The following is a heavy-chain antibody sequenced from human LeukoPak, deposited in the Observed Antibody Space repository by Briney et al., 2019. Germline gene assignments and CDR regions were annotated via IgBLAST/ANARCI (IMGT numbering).Heavy chain of an antibody. CDR3: ARQRTTFGGVISIFDY. D-gene: IGHD3-16*02. CDR2: INYSGST. Sequence: PSETLSLTCTVSGGSISSYYWSWIRQPAGKGLEWIGSINYSGSTHYNPSLKSRITISVDTSKNQFSLKLSSLTAADTAVYYCARQRTTFGGVISIFDYWGRGTLVTVSS. CDR1: GGSISSYY. V-gene: IGHV4-59*05. J-gene: IGHJ4*02.